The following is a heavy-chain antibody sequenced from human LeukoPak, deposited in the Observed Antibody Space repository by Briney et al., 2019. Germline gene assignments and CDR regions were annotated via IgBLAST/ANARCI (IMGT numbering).Heavy chain of an antibody. J-gene: IGHJ6*03. CDR3: ARDKGNGGNFYYYYYYVDV. CDR1: RFTFDDYG. Sequence: GGSLRLSCAASRFTFDDYGMSWVRQAPGKGLEWVSGINWNGGSTGYADSVKGRFTISRDNAKNSLYLQMNSLRAEDTALYYCARDKGNGGNFYYYYYYVDVWGKGTTVTVSS. V-gene: IGHV3-20*04. D-gene: IGHD4-23*01. CDR2: INWNGGST.